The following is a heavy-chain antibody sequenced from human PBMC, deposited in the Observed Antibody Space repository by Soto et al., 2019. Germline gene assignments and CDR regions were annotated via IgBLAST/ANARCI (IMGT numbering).Heavy chain of an antibody. CDR1: GGSISSSSYY. J-gene: IGHJ4*02. Sequence: PSETLSLTCTVSGGSISSSSYYWGWIRQPPGKGLEWIGSIYYSGSTYYNPSLKSRVTISVDTSKNQFSLKLSSVTAADTAVYYCASFYDSSGYMGDYWGQGTLVTVS. V-gene: IGHV4-39*01. CDR3: ASFYDSSGYMGDY. D-gene: IGHD3-22*01. CDR2: IYYSGST.